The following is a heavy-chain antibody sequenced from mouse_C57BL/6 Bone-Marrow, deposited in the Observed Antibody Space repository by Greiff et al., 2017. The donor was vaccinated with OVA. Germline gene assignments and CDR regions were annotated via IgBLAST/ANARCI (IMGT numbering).Heavy chain of an antibody. V-gene: IGHV3-6*01. J-gene: IGHJ2*01. CDR3: ARERRYFDY. CDR2: ISYDGSN. Sequence: DVKVEESGPGLVKPSQSLSLTCSVTGYSITSGYYWNWIRQFPGNKLEWMGYISYDGSNNYNPSLKNRISITRDTSKNQFFLKLNSVTTEDTATYYCARERRYFDYRGQGTTLTVSS. CDR1: GYSITSGYY.